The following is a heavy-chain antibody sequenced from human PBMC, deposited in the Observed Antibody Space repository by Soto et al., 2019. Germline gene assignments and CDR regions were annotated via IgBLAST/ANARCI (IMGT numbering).Heavy chain of an antibody. CDR1: GGTFSSYA. CDR3: ARGGIVGAPRYFDY. CDR2: IIPIFGTA. V-gene: IGHV1-69*06. Sequence: QVQLVQSGAEVKTPGSSVKVSCKASGGTFSSYAISWVRQAPGQGLEWMGGIIPIFGTANYAQKFQGRVKITADKSTSTAYMDLSRLRSEDTAIYYGARGGIVGAPRYFDYWGQGTLFAVSS. D-gene: IGHD1-26*01. J-gene: IGHJ4*02.